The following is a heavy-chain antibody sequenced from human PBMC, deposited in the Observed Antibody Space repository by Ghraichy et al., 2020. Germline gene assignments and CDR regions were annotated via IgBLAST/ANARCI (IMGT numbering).Heavy chain of an antibody. Sequence: SETRSLTCTVSGDSISGSNYYWGWIRQPPEKGLEWIGSIYYTGTTYYSPSLKSRVTISVDTSKNQFSLNLSSVTAADTAVYYCARPSHLGSYYYWGQGILVTVSS. CDR1: GDSISGSNYY. D-gene: IGHD3-10*01. J-gene: IGHJ4*02. CDR3: ARPSHLGSYYY. CDR2: IYYTGTT. V-gene: IGHV4-39*01.